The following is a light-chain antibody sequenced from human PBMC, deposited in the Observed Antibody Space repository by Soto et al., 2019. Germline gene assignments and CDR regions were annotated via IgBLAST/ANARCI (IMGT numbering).Light chain of an antibody. CDR3: EAWDDSLSGVV. CDR2: RHN. J-gene: IGLJ2*01. CDR1: ISNIGSNY. Sequence: QSVVTQPPSASGTPGQGGTICCSGSISNIGSNYVYWYQQLPGPAPKLLIQRHNQRPSGVPDRFSGSKSGTSAALAISGLRSEDEADYYCEAWDDSLSGVVFGGGTKLTLL. V-gene: IGLV1-47*01.